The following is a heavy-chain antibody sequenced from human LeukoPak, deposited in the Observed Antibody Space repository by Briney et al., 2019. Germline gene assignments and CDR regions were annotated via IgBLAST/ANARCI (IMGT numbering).Heavy chain of an antibody. J-gene: IGHJ4*02. CDR2: INHSGST. CDR3: AVWFGEGDY. V-gene: IGHV4-34*01. CDR1: GGSFSGYY. D-gene: IGHD3-10*01. Sequence: SETLSLTCAVYGGSFSGYYWTWIRQPPGKGLEWIGEINHSGSTSYNPSLKSRVTISVDTSKNQFSLKLSSVTAADTAVYYCAVWFGEGDYWGQGTLVTVSS.